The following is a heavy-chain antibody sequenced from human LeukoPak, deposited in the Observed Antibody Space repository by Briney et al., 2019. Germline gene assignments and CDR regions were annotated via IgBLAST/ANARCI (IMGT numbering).Heavy chain of an antibody. CDR3: AKCSNNYYDSSGYYRGAFAI. CDR2: ISWNSGSI. D-gene: IGHD3-22*01. Sequence: PGGSLRLSCAASGFTFDDYAMHWVRQAPGKGLEWVSGISWNSGSIGYADSVKGRFTISRDNAKNSLYLQMNSLRAEDTALYYCAKCSNNYYDSSGYYRGAFAIWGQGTMVTVSS. J-gene: IGHJ3*02. V-gene: IGHV3-9*01. CDR1: GFTFDDYA.